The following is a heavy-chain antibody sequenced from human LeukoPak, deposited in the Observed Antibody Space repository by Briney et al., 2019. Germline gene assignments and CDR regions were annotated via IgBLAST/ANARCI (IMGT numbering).Heavy chain of an antibody. D-gene: IGHD4-17*01. CDR1: GFTFSSYA. V-gene: IGHV3-66*01. Sequence: GSLRLSCAASGFTFSSYAMSWVRQAPGKGLEWVSVIYSGGSTYYADSVKGRFTISRDNSKNTLYLQMNSLRAEDTAVYYCARDKNGDYDFDYWGQGTLVTVSS. J-gene: IGHJ4*02. CDR3: ARDKNGDYDFDY. CDR2: IYSGGST.